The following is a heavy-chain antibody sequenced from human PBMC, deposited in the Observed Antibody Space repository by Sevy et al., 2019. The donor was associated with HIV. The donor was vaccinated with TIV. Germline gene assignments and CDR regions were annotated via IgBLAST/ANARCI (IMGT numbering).Heavy chain of an antibody. D-gene: IGHD2-21*01. J-gene: IGHJ4*02. V-gene: IGHV3-30*02. Sequence: GGSLRLSCAASGFSYSSYGMHWVRQAPGKGLEWVAYIQYDGSNKDYSDSVKGRFTISRDNSKNALDLQMNSLRVEDTAVYYCVKEGGGEGGDHWGQGTLVTVSS. CDR2: IQYDGSNK. CDR1: GFSYSSYG. CDR3: VKEGGGEGGDH.